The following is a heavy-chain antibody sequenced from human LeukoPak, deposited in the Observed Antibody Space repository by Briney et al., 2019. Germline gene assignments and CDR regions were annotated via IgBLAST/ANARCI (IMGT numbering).Heavy chain of an antibody. J-gene: IGHJ3*02. V-gene: IGHV3-73*01. CDR1: GFTFSGSA. Sequence: PGGSLRLSCAASGFTFSGSAMHWVRQASGKGLEWVGRIRSKANSYATAYAASVKGRFTISRDDSKNTAYLQMNSLKTEDTAVYYCTRRGGVGASAFDIWGQGTMVTVSS. D-gene: IGHD1-26*01. CDR3: TRRGGVGASAFDI. CDR2: IRSKANSYAT.